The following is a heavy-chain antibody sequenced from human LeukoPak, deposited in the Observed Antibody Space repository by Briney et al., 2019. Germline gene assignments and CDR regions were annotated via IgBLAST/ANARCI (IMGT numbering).Heavy chain of an antibody. V-gene: IGHV1-3*01. J-gene: IGHJ3*02. Sequence: GASVKVSCKASGYTFTSYAMHWVRQAPGQRLEWMGWINAGNGNTKYSQKFQGRVTITRDTSASTAYMELSSLRSEDTAVYYCWAFAYGFIDAFDIWGQGTMVTVSS. CDR1: GYTFTSYA. D-gene: IGHD3-10*01. CDR2: INAGNGNT. CDR3: WAFAYGFIDAFDI.